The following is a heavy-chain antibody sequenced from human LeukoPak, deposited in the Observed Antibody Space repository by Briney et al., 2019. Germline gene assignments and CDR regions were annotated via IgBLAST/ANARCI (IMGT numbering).Heavy chain of an antibody. Sequence: GGSLRLSCAASGFTFSSYSMNWVRQAPGKVLEWVSSISSSNSHIYYADSVKGRFTIARDNAKNSLYLQMNSLRAEDTALYDCAKDSGSGSYYGMDVWGQGTTVTVSS. CDR1: GFTFSSYS. V-gene: IGHV3-21*04. D-gene: IGHD3-10*01. CDR2: ISSSNSHI. CDR3: AKDSGSGSYYGMDV. J-gene: IGHJ6*02.